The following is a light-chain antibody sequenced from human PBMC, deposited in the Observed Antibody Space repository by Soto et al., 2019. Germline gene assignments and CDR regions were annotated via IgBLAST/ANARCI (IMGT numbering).Light chain of an antibody. CDR3: ATWDYDLNGVV. Sequence: QPVLTQPPSASGTPGQRVSISCSGGSSNIGTTSVDWYQQVPGMAPKLLIYSNDQRPSGVPDRISGSKSGTSGSLVISELQAEDEADYFCATWDYDLNGVVFGGGTQLTVL. J-gene: IGLJ2*01. CDR1: SSNIGTTS. V-gene: IGLV1-44*01. CDR2: SND.